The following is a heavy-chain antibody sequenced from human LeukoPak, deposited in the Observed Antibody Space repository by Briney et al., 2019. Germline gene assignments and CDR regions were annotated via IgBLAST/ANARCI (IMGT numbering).Heavy chain of an antibody. D-gene: IGHD3-3*01. Sequence: GGSLRLSCAASGFTFSTYSMDWVRQAPGKGLEWVSSISSSSSYIYYADSVKGRFTISRDNAKNSLYLQMNSLRAEDTAVYYCARVGGSGEVMYFDYWGQGTLVTVSS. V-gene: IGHV3-21*01. J-gene: IGHJ4*02. CDR2: ISSSSSYI. CDR3: ARVGGSGEVMYFDY. CDR1: GFTFSTYS.